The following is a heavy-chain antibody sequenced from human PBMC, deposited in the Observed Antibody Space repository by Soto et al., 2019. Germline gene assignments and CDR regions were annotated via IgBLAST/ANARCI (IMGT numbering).Heavy chain of an antibody. J-gene: IGHJ6*02. Sequence: QVQLVQSRGEVKKPGASVKVSCKTSGYSFTTYGISWVRQAPGQVLEWMGWISGYNGNTNYAQNLQGRVTMTTDTTTTTAYRERRRLRSDDTAVYYCAREGPAPYYYYGMDVWGQGRTVTVSS. CDR1: GYSFTTYG. CDR3: AREGPAPYYYYGMDV. V-gene: IGHV1-18*01. CDR2: ISGYNGNT.